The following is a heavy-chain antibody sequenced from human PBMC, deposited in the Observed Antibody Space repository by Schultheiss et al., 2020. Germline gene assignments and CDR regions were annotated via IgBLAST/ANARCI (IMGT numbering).Heavy chain of an antibody. V-gene: IGHV2-5*02. CDR2: IYWDDDK. Sequence: SGPTLVKPTQTLTLTCTFSGFSLSTSGVGVGWIRQPPGKALEWLALIYWDDDKRYSPSLKTRLTITKDTSKNQVVLTMTNMDPVDTATYYCARWQPGIAVAGYWYFDLWGRGTLVTVSS. CDR1: GFSLSTSGVG. CDR3: ARWQPGIAVAGYWYFDL. J-gene: IGHJ2*01. D-gene: IGHD6-19*01.